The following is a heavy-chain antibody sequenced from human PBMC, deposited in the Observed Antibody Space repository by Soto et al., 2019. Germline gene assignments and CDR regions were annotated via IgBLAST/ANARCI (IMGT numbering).Heavy chain of an antibody. D-gene: IGHD3-16*01. Sequence: EVQLLESGGDVVRPGGSLRLSCAASGFTFSSYAMGWVRQAPGKGLEWVAGVSRAGTYTFYADSVRGRFSISRDNSRDTVDMNMNALRGDDTAVYFCVKYTVTEDLGESWGQGTLVCVSS. V-gene: IGHV3-23*01. J-gene: IGHJ5*02. CDR3: VKYTVTEDLGES. CDR1: GFTFSSYA. CDR2: VSRAGTYT.